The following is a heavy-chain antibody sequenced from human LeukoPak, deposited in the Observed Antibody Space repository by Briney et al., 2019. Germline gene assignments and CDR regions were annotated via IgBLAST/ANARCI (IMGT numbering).Heavy chain of an antibody. Sequence: GGSLRLSCAASGFSFSSAWMSWVRRAPGKGLEWVGLIKSKTDGGTTDYAAPVKGRFTVSRDDSENMLYLQMNNLKTEDTAVYYCATTSYGSGSPWGQGILVTVSS. V-gene: IGHV3-15*01. CDR3: ATTSYGSGSP. D-gene: IGHD3-10*01. CDR1: GFSFSSAW. J-gene: IGHJ5*02. CDR2: IKSKTDGGTT.